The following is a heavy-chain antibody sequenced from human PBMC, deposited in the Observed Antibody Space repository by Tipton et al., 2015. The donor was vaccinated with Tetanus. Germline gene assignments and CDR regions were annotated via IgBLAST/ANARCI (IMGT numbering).Heavy chain of an antibody. V-gene: IGHV4-59*01. J-gene: IGHJ1*01. CDR1: GGSISTYH. Sequence: LRLSCTVSGGSISTYHWNWIRLFPGKGLEWIGYIDYFGTTKYNPSLKSRVAMSVDTSKNQLSLKLSSVTSADTAVYYCARTSGYLYSSYWGQGTLVTVSS. D-gene: IGHD3-3*01. CDR2: IDYFGTT. CDR3: ARTSGYLYSSY.